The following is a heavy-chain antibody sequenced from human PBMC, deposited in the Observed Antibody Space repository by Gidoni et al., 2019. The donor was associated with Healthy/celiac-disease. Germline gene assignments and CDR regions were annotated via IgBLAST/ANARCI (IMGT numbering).Heavy chain of an antibody. CDR3: ARGSVVVIARVNGMDV. V-gene: IGHV4-30-4*01. CDR1: GGSISSGDYY. Sequence: QVQLQESGPGLVKPSQTLSLTCPVSGGSISSGDYYWSWIRQPPGKGLEWIGYIYYSGSTYYNPSLKSRVTISVDTSKNQFSLKLSSVTAADTAVYYCARGSVVVIARVNGMDVWGQGTTVTVSS. CDR2: IYYSGST. J-gene: IGHJ6*02. D-gene: IGHD2-21*01.